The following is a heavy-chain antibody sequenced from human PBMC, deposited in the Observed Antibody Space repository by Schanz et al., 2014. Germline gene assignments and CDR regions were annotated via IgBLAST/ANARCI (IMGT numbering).Heavy chain of an antibody. J-gene: IGHJ4*02. CDR3: ARDRRNADLDY. D-gene: IGHD1-1*01. V-gene: IGHV3-21*01. CDR1: GFNFSSYS. Sequence: EVQLMESGGGLVKPGGSLRLSCAASGFNFSSYSLNWVRQAPGKGLEWVSSISYGTSYIYYAESVKGRFTISRDNAKNSLFLQLNSLRADDTALYYCARDRRNADLDYWGQGTLVTVSS. CDR2: ISYGTSYI.